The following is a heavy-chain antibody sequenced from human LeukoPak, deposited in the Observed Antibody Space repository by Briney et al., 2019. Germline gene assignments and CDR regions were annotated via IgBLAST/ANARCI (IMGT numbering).Heavy chain of an antibody. Sequence: ASVKVSCKASGGTFSSYAISWVRQAPGQGLEWMGIINPSGGSTSYAQKFQGRVTMTRDMSTSTVYMELSSLRSEDTAVYYCARGKYSGSYYPWVHWGQGTLVTVSS. V-gene: IGHV1-46*01. CDR2: INPSGGST. CDR1: GGTFSSYA. J-gene: IGHJ4*02. D-gene: IGHD1-26*01. CDR3: ARGKYSGSYYPWVH.